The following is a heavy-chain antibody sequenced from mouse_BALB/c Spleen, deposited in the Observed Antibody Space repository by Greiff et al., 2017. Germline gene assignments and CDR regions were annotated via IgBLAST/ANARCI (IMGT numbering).Heavy chain of an antibody. V-gene: IGHV2-6-7*01. CDR3: ARDSSLYYYGSSSYAMDY. CDR1: GFSLTGYG. D-gene: IGHD1-1*01. Sequence: VQLVESGPGLVAPSQSLSITCTVSGFSLTGYGVNWVRQPPGKGLEWLGMIWGDGSTDYNSALKSRLSISKDNSKSQVFLKMNSLQTDDTARYYCARDSSLYYYGSSSYAMDYWGQGTSVTVSS. J-gene: IGHJ4*01. CDR2: IWGDGST.